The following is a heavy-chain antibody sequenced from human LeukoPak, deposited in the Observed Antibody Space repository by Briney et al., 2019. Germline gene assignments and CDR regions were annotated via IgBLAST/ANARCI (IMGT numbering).Heavy chain of an antibody. CDR1: GGSFSSGSYY. J-gene: IGHJ4*02. Sequence: SETLSLTCTVSGGSFSSGSYYWSWLRQPPGKGLEWLGYFYYSGSTNYNPSLKSRVTISVDTSKNQFSLKLSSVTAADTAVYYCARGGYYYGSGSYYHYWGQGTLVTVSS. CDR3: ARGGYYYGSGSYYHY. V-gene: IGHV4-61*01. D-gene: IGHD3-10*01. CDR2: FYYSGST.